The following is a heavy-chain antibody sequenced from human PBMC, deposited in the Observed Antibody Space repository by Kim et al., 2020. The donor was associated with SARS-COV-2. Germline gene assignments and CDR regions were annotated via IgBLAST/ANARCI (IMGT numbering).Heavy chain of an antibody. V-gene: IGHV6-1*01. CDR3: ARDRGGSSWFDY. J-gene: IGHJ4*02. D-gene: IGHD6-13*01. Sequence: SQTLSLTCAISGDSVSSNSAAWNWIRQSPSRGLEWLGRTYYRSKWYDAYAVSVRGRITINPDTPKNQFSLQLNSVTPEDTAVYYCARDRGGSSWFDYWGQGILVTVSS. CDR1: GDSVSSNSAA. CDR2: TYYRSKWYD.